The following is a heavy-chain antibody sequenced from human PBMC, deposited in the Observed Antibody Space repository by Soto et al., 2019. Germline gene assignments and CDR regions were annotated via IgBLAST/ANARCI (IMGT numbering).Heavy chain of an antibody. V-gene: IGHV4-38-2*01. D-gene: IGHD6-13*01. Sequence: SETLSLTCAVSGYSISSGYYWGWIRQPPGKGLEWLGTTYYGASSYYNQSLRSRITILLDASTNQLSLKLSSVPAADTAVYFCGRVAGSASWYETDSWGQGILVTVSS. CDR2: TYYGASS. CDR3: GRVAGSASWYETDS. J-gene: IGHJ4*02. CDR1: GYSISSGYY.